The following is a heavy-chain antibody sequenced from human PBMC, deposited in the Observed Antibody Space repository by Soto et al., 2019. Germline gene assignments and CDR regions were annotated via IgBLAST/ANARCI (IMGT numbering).Heavy chain of an antibody. CDR2: INPNSGDT. Sequence: QVQLVQSRTEVKTPGDSAKVSCKASGYTFTAYYVHWVRQAPGQGLEWMAWINPNSGDTYLAQRFQGRVTMNSDTSIGTLYMELRGLTSDDTAEYYCAKGGAIVAAGTRVYLYNAMDVWRQGTTVTFSS. CDR3: AKGGAIVAAGTRVYLYNAMDV. D-gene: IGHD1-26*01. J-gene: IGHJ6*02. V-gene: IGHV1-2*02. CDR1: GYTFTAYY.